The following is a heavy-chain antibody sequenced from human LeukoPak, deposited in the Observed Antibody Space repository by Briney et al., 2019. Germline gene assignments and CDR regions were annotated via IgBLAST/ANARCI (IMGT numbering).Heavy chain of an antibody. CDR1: GYTFTSYG. V-gene: IGHV1-18*01. CDR3: EREYGYYDSSCYYSDY. Sequence: GASVKVSCKASGYTFTSYGISWLRQAPGQWLEWMGWISAYNGNTNYAQKLQGRVTMTTDTSTSTAYMELRSLRSDDAAVYYCEREYGYYDSSCYYSDYWGQGTMVTVSS. J-gene: IGHJ4*02. CDR2: ISAYNGNT. D-gene: IGHD3-22*01.